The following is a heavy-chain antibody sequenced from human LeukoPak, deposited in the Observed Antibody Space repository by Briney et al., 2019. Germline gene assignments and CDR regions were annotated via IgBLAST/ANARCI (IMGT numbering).Heavy chain of an antibody. CDR3: ARRSTLYSSGRFYFDY. Sequence: ASVKVSCKASGYTFSDYDINWVRQAAGQGLEWMGWMNPSNGNTGYAQKLQGRVTITRDTSTSTAYMELRGLRSDDTAVYYCARRSTLYSSGRFYFDYWGQGTLVTVSS. CDR2: MNPSNGNT. V-gene: IGHV1-8*03. CDR1: GYTFSDYD. J-gene: IGHJ4*02. D-gene: IGHD6-19*01.